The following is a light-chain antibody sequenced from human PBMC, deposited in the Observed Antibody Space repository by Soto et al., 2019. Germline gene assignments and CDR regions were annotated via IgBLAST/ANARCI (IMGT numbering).Light chain of an antibody. Sequence: QSALTQPASVSGSPGQSITISCTGSNNDIGGYNSVSWYQQHPDKAPKLLIFGVTNRPSGVSDRFSGSKSGTSASLAITGLQAEDEGDYYCQSYDSTLSARYVFGTGTKLTVL. V-gene: IGLV2-14*01. CDR2: GVT. CDR1: NNDIGGYNS. CDR3: QSYDSTLSARYV. J-gene: IGLJ1*01.